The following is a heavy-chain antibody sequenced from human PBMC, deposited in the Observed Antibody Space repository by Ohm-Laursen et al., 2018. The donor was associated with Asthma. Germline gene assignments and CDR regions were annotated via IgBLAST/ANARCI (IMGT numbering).Heavy chain of an antibody. CDR2: VAAYNGNT. Sequence: SVKVSCKASGYTFTTFYIHCVRQAPGQGPEWMGWVAAYNGNTKFEEKFQDRVTMTTDTSTSTAYMELRCLRSEDTAVYFCVRRTSTDDYWGQGTLVTVSS. CDR1: GYTFTTFY. CDR3: VRRTSTDDY. J-gene: IGHJ4*02. D-gene: IGHD4-17*01. V-gene: IGHV1-18*04.